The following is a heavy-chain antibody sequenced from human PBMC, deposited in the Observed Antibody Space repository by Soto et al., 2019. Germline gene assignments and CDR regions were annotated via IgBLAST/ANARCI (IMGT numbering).Heavy chain of an antibody. J-gene: IGHJ6*02. Sequence: PGGSLRLSCAASGFTFSSYAMTWVRQAPGKGLEWVANIKQDGSEKHYVDSVKGRFTISRDNAKNTLYLQMDSLRVEDTAVYYCAREGGDPPYYYFRLDVWGQGTTVTVSS. CDR2: IKQDGSEK. CDR3: AREGGDPPYYYFRLDV. D-gene: IGHD4-17*01. CDR1: GFTFSSYA. V-gene: IGHV3-7*01.